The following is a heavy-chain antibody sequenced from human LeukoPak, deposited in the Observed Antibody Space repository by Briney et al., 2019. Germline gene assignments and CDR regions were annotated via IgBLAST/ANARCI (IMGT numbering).Heavy chain of an antibody. CDR1: GFTFSDYY. D-gene: IGHD2-15*01. Sequence: GGSLRLSCAVSGFTFSDYYMGWVRQAPGKGLEWVARTRNKDRSYSTEYAPSVQGRFSISRDDPKDSLHLQMDTLKTEDTAVYYCVKAASSRGYWYFHFWGRGTLVTVS. CDR3: VKAASSRGYWYFHF. J-gene: IGHJ2*01. V-gene: IGHV3-72*01. CDR2: TRNKDRSYST.